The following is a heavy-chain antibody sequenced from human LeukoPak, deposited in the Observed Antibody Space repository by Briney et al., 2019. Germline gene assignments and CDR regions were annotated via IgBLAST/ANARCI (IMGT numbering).Heavy chain of an antibody. CDR1: GYTFTSYG. CDR3: ARDRPYYYDSSGINWFDP. Sequence: ASVKVSCKVSGYTFTSYGISWVRQAPGQGLEWMGWISAYNGNTNYAQKLQGRVTMTTDTSTSTAYMELRSLRSDDTAVYYCARDRPYYYDSSGINWFDPWGQGTLVTVSS. V-gene: IGHV1-18*01. CDR2: ISAYNGNT. D-gene: IGHD3-22*01. J-gene: IGHJ5*02.